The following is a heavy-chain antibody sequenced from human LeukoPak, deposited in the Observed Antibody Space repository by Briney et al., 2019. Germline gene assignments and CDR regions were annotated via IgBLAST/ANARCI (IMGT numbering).Heavy chain of an antibody. CDR1: GFTFRTYG. J-gene: IGHJ4*02. CDR3: AKDNAGSGTYYFSDS. Sequence: PGGSLRLSCAASGFTFRTYGMSWVRQAPGKGPEWVSAITGSGGGTYYADSVKGRFTISRDNSKNTLHLQMNSLRADDTAVYYCAKDNAGSGTYYFSDSWGQGTLVTVSS. CDR2: ITGSGGGT. V-gene: IGHV3-23*01. D-gene: IGHD3-10*01.